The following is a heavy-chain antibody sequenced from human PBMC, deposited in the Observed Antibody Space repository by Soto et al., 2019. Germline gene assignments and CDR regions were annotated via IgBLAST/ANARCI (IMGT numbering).Heavy chain of an antibody. Sequence: ASVKVSCKASGYTFTGYYMHWVRQAPGQGLEWMGWINPNSGGTNYAQKFQGWVTMTRDTSISTAYMELSRLRSDDTAVYYCARNGYYDSSGYYYNYYYGMDVWGQGTTVTVSS. CDR3: ARNGYYDSSGYYYNYYYGMDV. V-gene: IGHV1-2*04. J-gene: IGHJ6*02. D-gene: IGHD3-22*01. CDR2: INPNSGGT. CDR1: GYTFTGYY.